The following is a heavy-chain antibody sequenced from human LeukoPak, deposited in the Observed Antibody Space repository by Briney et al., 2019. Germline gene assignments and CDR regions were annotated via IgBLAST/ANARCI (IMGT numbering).Heavy chain of an antibody. Sequence: GGALRLSCAASEFTLTTYTINWVRHAPGKGLEWVSSISSSSSYIYYADSVKGRFTISRDNAKNSLYLQMNTLRAEDTAVYSCARGADTAMVPAFGYWGQGALVTVSS. CDR1: EFTLTTYT. CDR2: ISSSSSYI. CDR3: ARGADTAMVPAFGY. V-gene: IGHV3-21*01. J-gene: IGHJ4*02. D-gene: IGHD5-18*01.